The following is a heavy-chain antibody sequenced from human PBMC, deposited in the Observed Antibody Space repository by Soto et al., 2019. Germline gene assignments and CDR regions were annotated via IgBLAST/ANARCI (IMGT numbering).Heavy chain of an antibody. CDR2: INPTGTMT. Sequence: QVQLVQSGAEVKKPGASVKLSCKASGYTFITSYYTHWVRQAPGQGLEWMGIINPTGTMTKYSEKISGKTTHTRDTSTSTDYMELSTLTSEDTAVYFCARDTGYDHDAFDIWGQGTMVTVSS. V-gene: IGHV1-46*01. J-gene: IGHJ3*02. CDR3: ARDTGYDHDAFDI. CDR1: GYTFITSYY. D-gene: IGHD5-12*01.